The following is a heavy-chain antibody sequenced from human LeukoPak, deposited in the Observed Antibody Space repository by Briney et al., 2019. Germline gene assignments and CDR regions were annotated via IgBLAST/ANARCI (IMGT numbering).Heavy chain of an antibody. V-gene: IGHV4-34*01. D-gene: IGHD6-13*01. J-gene: IGHJ3*02. CDR1: GGSFSGYY. Sequence: SETLSLTCAVYGGSFSGYYWSWIRQPPGKGLEWIGEINHSGSTNYNPSLKSRVTISVDTSKNQFSLKLSSVTAADTAVYYCAVSSSWSAFDIWGQGTMVTVSS. CDR3: AVSSSWSAFDI. CDR2: INHSGST.